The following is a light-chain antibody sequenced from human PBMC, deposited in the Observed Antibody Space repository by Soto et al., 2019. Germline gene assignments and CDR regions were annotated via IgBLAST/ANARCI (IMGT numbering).Light chain of an antibody. J-gene: IGLJ1*01. CDR1: SSNIGAGYD. Sequence: QSVLTQPPSVSGAPGQRVTISCTGSSSNIGAGYDVHWYQQFPGTAPKLLIYANNNRPSGVPDRFSASKSGTSASLAITGLQADDEADYSCQSYDTNLRWVFGTGPKLPAL. V-gene: IGLV1-40*01. CDR3: QSYDTNLRWV. CDR2: ANN.